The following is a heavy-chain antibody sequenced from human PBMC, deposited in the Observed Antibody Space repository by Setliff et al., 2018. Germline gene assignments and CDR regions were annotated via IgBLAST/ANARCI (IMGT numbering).Heavy chain of an antibody. Sequence: PSETLSLTCTVSDGSLSTYYWSWIRQPPGKGLEFIGYVYYSGTANYSPSLRSRLTISVDTSKNQFSLKLRSVTAADTAAYYCARYTPKLPELGIYGWFDYWGQGTPVTVSS. CDR3: ARYTPKLPELGIYGWFDY. J-gene: IGHJ4*02. CDR2: VYYSGTA. V-gene: IGHV4-59*01. D-gene: IGHD7-27*01. CDR1: DGSLSTYY.